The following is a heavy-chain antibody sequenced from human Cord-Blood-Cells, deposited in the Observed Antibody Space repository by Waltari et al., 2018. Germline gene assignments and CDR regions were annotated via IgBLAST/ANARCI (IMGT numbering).Heavy chain of an antibody. V-gene: IGHV4-59*11. CDR3: AALELDY. J-gene: IGHJ4*02. CDR1: GGPIISLY. Sequence: QVQLQESGPGLVKPQETLSLTGTVAGGPIISLYWSWIRQPPGKGLEWIGYIYYSGSTNYNPSLKSRVTISVDTSKNQCSLKLSSVTAADTAVYYCAALELDYWGQGTLVTVSS. CDR2: IYYSGST.